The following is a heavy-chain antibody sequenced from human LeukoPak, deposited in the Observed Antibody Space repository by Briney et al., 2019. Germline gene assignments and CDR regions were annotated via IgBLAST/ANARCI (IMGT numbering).Heavy chain of an antibody. CDR3: VTAATGPAPIFDY. Sequence: QAGGSLRLSCATSGFTFSRYSMTWVRQAPGKGLEWVSYIHWSGSIIYYADSVKGRFTISRDNGKNSLFLQMNSLRVEDTAMYYCVTAATGPAPIFDYWGQGTLVTVSS. CDR1: GFTFSRYS. J-gene: IGHJ4*02. D-gene: IGHD6-25*01. V-gene: IGHV3-48*01. CDR2: IHWSGSII.